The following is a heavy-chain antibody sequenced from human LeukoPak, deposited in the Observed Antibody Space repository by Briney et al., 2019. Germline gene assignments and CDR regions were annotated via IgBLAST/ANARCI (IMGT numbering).Heavy chain of an antibody. CDR2: IKQDGSEK. J-gene: IGHJ4*02. D-gene: IGHD6-13*01. Sequence: GGSLRLTCAASGFTFSSYWMTWVRQAPGKGLEWVAKIKQDGSEKYYVDSVKGRFTISRDNAKNSLYLQMNSLGAEDTAVYYCARRGTSSSWAHFDYWGQGTLVTVSS. CDR1: GFTFSSYW. CDR3: ARRGTSSSWAHFDY. V-gene: IGHV3-7*05.